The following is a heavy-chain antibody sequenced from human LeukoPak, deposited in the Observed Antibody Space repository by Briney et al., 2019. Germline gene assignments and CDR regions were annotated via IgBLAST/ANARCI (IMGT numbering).Heavy chain of an antibody. CDR2: TYYSGTT. CDR1: GGSISSYY. V-gene: IGHV4-59*01. Sequence: SETLSLTCTVSGGSISSYYWSWIRQPPGKGLEWIGYTYYSGTTNYNPSLKSRVTISIDTSKNQFSLKLNSVTAADTAVYFCARGKPLEPLDYWGQGTLVTVSS. J-gene: IGHJ4*02. D-gene: IGHD1-1*01. CDR3: ARGKPLEPLDY.